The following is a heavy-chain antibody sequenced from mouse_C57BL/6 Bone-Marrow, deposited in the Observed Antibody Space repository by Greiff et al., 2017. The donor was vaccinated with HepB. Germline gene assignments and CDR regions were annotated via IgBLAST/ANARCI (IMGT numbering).Heavy chain of an antibody. Sequence: EVQLQQSGAELVRPGASVKLSCTASGFNIKDYYMHWVNQRPEQGLEWIGRIDPEDGDTEYAPKFQGKATMTADTSSNTAYLQLSSLTSEDTAVYYCTTHYYYGSSRYYAMDYWGQGTSVTVSS. V-gene: IGHV14-1*01. J-gene: IGHJ4*01. CDR3: TTHYYYGSSRYYAMDY. D-gene: IGHD1-1*01. CDR2: IDPEDGDT. CDR1: GFNIKDYY.